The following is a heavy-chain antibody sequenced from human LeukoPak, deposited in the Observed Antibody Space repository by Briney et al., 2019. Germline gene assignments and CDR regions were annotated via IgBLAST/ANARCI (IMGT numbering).Heavy chain of an antibody. CDR3: ASYSGIYSAFEI. CDR1: GDSITNSNYY. CDR2: IFYNGGP. J-gene: IGHJ3*02. Sequence: SETLSLTCTASGDSITNSNYYWGWVRQSPGRGLEWLGNIFYNGGPYYNPSFKSRVAISVDTSKNHFSLTLNAVTAADTAVYYCASYSGIYSAFEIWSQGTLVTVSS. D-gene: IGHD1-26*01. V-gene: IGHV4-39*02.